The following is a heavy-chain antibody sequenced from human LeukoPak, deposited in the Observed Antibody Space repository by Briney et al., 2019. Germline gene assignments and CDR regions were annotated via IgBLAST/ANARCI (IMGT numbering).Heavy chain of an antibody. CDR2: ISAYNGNT. CDR1: GYTFTTYG. V-gene: IGHV1-18*01. J-gene: IGHJ4*02. CDR3: ARDYGSGSPFDY. Sequence: GASVKVSCKTSGYTFTTYGITWVRQAPGQGLEWMGWISAYNGNTNYAQKFQGRVTMTTDTSTSTAYMELRSLRSDDTAVYYCARDYGSGSPFDYWGQGTLVTVSS. D-gene: IGHD3-10*01.